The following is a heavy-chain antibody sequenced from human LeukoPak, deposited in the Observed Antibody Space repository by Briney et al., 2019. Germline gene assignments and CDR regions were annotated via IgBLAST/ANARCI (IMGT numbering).Heavy chain of an antibody. V-gene: IGHV7-4-1*02. CDR1: GYTFTSYA. CDR2: INTNTGNP. CDR3: ARVRAVAGLNPNLPGY. D-gene: IGHD6-19*01. J-gene: IGHJ4*02. Sequence: ASVKVSCKASGYTFTSYAMNWVRQAPGQGLEWMGWINTNTGNPTYAQGFTGRFVFSLDTSVSTAYLQISSLKAEDTAVYYCARVRAVAGLNPNLPGYWGQGTLVTVSS.